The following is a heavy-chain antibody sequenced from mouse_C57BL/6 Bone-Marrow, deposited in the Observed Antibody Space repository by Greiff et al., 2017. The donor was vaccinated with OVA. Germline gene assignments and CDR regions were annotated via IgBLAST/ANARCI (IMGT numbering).Heavy chain of an antibody. CDR2: IYPGSGST. Sequence: VQLQQPGAELVKPGASVKMSCKASGYTFTSYWITWVKQRPGQGLEWIGDIYPGSGSTNYNEKFKSKATLTVDTSSSTAYMQLSSLTSEDSAVYYSAKEGGLRRGAWFAYWGQGTLVTVSA. CDR3: AKEGGLRRGAWFAY. D-gene: IGHD2-4*01. V-gene: IGHV1-55*01. J-gene: IGHJ3*01. CDR1: GYTFTSYW.